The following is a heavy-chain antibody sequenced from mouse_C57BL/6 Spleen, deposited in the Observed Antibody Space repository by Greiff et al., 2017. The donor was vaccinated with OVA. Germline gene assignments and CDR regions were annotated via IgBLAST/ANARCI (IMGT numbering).Heavy chain of an antibody. CDR3: ASSRWFPGWY. V-gene: IGHV1-59*01. CDR1: GYTFTSYW. CDR2: IDPSDSYT. D-gene: IGHD2-3*01. J-gene: IGHJ2*01. Sequence: QVQLQQPGAELVRPGTSVKLSCKASGYTFTSYWMHWVKQRPGQGLEWIGVIDPSDSYTNYNQKFKGKATLTVDTSSSTAYMQLSSPTSEDSAVYYCASSRWFPGWYWGQGTTLTVSS.